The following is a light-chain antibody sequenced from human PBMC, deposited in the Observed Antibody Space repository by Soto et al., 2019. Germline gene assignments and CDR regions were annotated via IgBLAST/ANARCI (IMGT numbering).Light chain of an antibody. CDR3: HQYNGFPRT. J-gene: IGKJ1*01. CDR2: KAS. Sequence: DIQMTQSPSTLSASVGDRVTITCRASQSLITWLAWYQQKPGKAPKLLIYKASSLQRGVPSRFSGSGSGTEFTLTITGLQPDDFATYYCHQYNGFPRTFGQGTKVDIK. CDR1: QSLITW. V-gene: IGKV1-5*03.